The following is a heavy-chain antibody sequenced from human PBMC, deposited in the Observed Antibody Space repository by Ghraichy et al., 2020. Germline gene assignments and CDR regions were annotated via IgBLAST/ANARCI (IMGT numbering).Heavy chain of an antibody. CDR2: INPSGGST. D-gene: IGHD3-22*01. CDR1: GYTFTSYY. J-gene: IGHJ3*02. Sequence: ASVKVSCKASGYTFTSYYMHWVRQAPGQGLEWMGIINPSGGSTSYAQKFQGRVTMTRDMSTSTVYMELSSLRSEDTAVYYCARGLNYYDSSGYYWTGAFDIWGQGTMVTVSS. CDR3: ARGLNYYDSSGYYWTGAFDI. V-gene: IGHV1-46*01.